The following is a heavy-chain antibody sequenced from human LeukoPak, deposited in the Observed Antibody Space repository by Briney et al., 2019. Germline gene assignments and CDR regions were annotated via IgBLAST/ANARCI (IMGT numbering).Heavy chain of an antibody. V-gene: IGHV4-61*02. CDR3: ARGLVGATGGSFDY. J-gene: IGHJ4*02. CDR1: GGSISSDNYY. CDR2: IYASGTT. D-gene: IGHD1-26*01. Sequence: ASETLSLTCTVSGGSISSDNYYWGWIRQPAGKGLEWIGRIYASGTTNYNPSLKSRVTISVDTSKNQFSLKLSSVTAADTAVYYCARGLVGATGGSFDYWGQGTLVTVSS.